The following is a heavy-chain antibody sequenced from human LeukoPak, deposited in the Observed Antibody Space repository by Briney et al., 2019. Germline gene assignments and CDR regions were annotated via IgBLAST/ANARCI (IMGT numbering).Heavy chain of an antibody. CDR3: ARGTRGFDY. CDR2: ISSNGGST. V-gene: IGHV3-64*01. D-gene: IGHD3-10*01. CDR1: GFTFSSYA. J-gene: IGHJ4*02. Sequence: GGSLRLSCAASGFTFSSYAMHWVRLAPGKGLEYVSAISSNGGSTYYANSVKGRFTISRDNSKNTLYLQKGSLRAEDMAVYYCARGTRGFDYWGQGTLVTVSS.